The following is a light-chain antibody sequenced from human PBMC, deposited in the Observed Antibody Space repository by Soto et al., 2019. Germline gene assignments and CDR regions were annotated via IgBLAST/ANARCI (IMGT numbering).Light chain of an antibody. J-gene: IGLJ2*01. CDR1: SSDVGGYNY. CDR2: EVS. Sequence: QSVLTQPPSASGSPGPSVTISCTGTSSDVGGYNYVSWYQQHPGKAPKFMIYEVSKRPSGVPDRFSGSKSGNTASLTVSGLQAEDEADYYCSSYAGSNNLVFGGGTKLTVL. V-gene: IGLV2-8*01. CDR3: SSYAGSNNLV.